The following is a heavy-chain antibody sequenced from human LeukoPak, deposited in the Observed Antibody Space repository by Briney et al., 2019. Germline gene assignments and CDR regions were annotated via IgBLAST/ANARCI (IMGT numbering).Heavy chain of an antibody. V-gene: IGHV4-31*03. Sequence: SQTLSLTCTVSGGSISSGGYYWSWIRQRPGKGLEWIGYIYYSGSTYYNPSLKSRVTISVDTSKNQFSLKLSSVTAADTAVYYCARQARTALKYFDYWGQGTLVTVSS. J-gene: IGHJ4*02. CDR3: ARQARTALKYFDY. D-gene: IGHD6-6*01. CDR2: IYYSGST. CDR1: GGSISSGGYY.